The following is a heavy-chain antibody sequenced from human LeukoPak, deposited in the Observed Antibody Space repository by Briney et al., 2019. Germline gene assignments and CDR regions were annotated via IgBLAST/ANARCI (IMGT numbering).Heavy chain of an antibody. CDR2: ISSSSTYI. CDR3: ATYGSGSYYYFDY. V-gene: IGHV3-21*01. D-gene: IGHD3-10*01. J-gene: IGHJ4*02. CDR1: GFTFSSYS. Sequence: PGGSLRLSCAASGFTFSSYSMNWVRQAPGKGLEWVSSISSSSTYIYYAYSVKGRFTISRDNAKNSLYLQMNSLRAEDTAVYYCATYGSGSYYYFDYWGQGTLVTVSS.